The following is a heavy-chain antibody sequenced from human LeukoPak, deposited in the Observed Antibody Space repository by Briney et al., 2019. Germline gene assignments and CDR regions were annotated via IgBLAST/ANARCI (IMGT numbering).Heavy chain of an antibody. CDR2: INPNSGGT. D-gene: IGHD6-19*01. CDR1: GYTFTGYY. CDR3: ARDEGQWLGGYYYGMDV. V-gene: IGHV1-2*02. J-gene: IGHJ6*02. Sequence: VASVKVSRKASGYTFTGYYMHWVRQAPGQGLEWMGWINPNSGGTNYAQKFQGRVTMTRDTSISTAYMELSRLRSDDTAVYYCARDEGQWLGGYYYGMDVWGQGTTVTVS.